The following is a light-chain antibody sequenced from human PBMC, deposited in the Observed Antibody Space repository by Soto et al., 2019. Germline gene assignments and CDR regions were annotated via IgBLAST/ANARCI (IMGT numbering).Light chain of an antibody. CDR3: QSYDSSLVYV. V-gene: IGLV1-40*01. CDR1: SSNIGAGYD. Sequence: SVLTQPPSVSGAPGQRVTISCTGSSSNIGAGYDVHWYQQLPGTAPKLLIYGNSNRPSGVPDRFSGSKSGTSASLAITGLQAEDEADYYCQSYDSSLVYVFGTGTKVTV. CDR2: GNS. J-gene: IGLJ1*01.